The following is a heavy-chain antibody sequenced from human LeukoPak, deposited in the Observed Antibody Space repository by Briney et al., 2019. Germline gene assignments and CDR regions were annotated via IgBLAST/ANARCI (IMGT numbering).Heavy chain of an antibody. V-gene: IGHV1-2*02. Sequence: ASVKVSCKASGYTFTGYYMHWVRQAPGQGLEWMGWINPNSGGTNYAQKFQGRVTMTRDTSISTAYMELSRLRSDDTAVYYCAKEVVPAARYYYYYMDVWGKGTTVTISS. CDR2: INPNSGGT. J-gene: IGHJ6*03. CDR1: GYTFTGYY. D-gene: IGHD2-2*01. CDR3: AKEVVPAARYYYYYMDV.